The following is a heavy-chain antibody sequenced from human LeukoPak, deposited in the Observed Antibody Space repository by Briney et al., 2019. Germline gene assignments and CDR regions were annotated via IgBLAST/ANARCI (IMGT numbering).Heavy chain of an antibody. CDR2: INHSGST. CDR3: ARPGGWYRYYFDY. V-gene: IGHV4-34*01. D-gene: IGHD6-19*01. J-gene: IGHJ4*02. Sequence: PSETLSLTCAVYGGSISGYYWSWIRQPPGKGLEWIGEINHSGSTNYNPSLKSRVTISVDTSKNQFSLKLSSVTAADTAVYYCARPGGWYRYYFDYWGQGTLVTVSS. CDR1: GGSISGYY.